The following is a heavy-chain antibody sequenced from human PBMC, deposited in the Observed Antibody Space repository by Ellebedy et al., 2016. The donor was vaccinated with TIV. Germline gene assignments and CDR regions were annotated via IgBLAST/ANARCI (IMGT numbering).Heavy chain of an antibody. CDR2: ISGSGGST. Sequence: GESLKISCAASGFTFSSYAMSWVRQAPGKGLEWVSAISGSGGSTYYADSVKGRFTISRDNSKNTLYLQMNSLRAEDTAVYYCANSGYYDQVDYWGQGTLVTVSS. V-gene: IGHV3-23*01. J-gene: IGHJ4*02. CDR1: GFTFSSYA. CDR3: ANSGYYDQVDY. D-gene: IGHD3-22*01.